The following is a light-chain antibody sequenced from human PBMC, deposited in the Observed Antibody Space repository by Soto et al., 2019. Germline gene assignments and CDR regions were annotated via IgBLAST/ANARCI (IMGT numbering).Light chain of an antibody. CDR1: QSVRSH. Sequence: IVRTQSPATLSVSPGEGVTLSCRASQSVRSHLAWYQQKPGQPPRLLIYGASTRATGIPARFSGSGFGTEFNLTISRLRSEDFAVYECQQYNIWPRTFGQGTKVDIK. CDR2: GAS. V-gene: IGKV3-15*01. J-gene: IGKJ1*01. CDR3: QQYNIWPRT.